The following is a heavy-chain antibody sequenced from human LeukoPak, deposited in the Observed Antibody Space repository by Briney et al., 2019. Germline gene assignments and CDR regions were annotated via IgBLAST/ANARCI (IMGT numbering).Heavy chain of an antibody. CDR2: ISWDGGST. Sequence: GGSLRLSCAASGFTFSSYWMHWVRQAPGKGLVWVSLISWDGGSTYYADSVKGRFTISRDNSKNSLYLQMNSLRAEDTALYYCAKSGWFGELSSLDYWGQGTLVTVSS. V-gene: IGHV3-43D*03. CDR3: AKSGWFGELSSLDY. J-gene: IGHJ4*02. D-gene: IGHD3-10*01. CDR1: GFTFSSYW.